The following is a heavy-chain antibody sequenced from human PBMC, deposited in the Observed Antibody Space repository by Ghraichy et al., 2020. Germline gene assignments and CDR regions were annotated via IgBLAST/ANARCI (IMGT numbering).Heavy chain of an antibody. Sequence: ESLNISCTVSGGSISSYYWSWIRQPPGKGLEWIGYIYYSGSTNYNPSLKSRVTISVDTSKNQFSLKLSSVTAADTAVYYCARHPGYCSSTSCYLWFDPWGQGTLVTVSS. D-gene: IGHD2-2*01. CDR3: ARHPGYCSSTSCYLWFDP. CDR1: GGSISSYY. J-gene: IGHJ5*02. CDR2: IYYSGST. V-gene: IGHV4-59*08.